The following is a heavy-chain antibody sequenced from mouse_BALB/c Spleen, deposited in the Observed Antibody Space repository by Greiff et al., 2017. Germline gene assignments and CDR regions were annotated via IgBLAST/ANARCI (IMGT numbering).Heavy chain of an antibody. D-gene: IGHD2-14*01. CDR1: GYTFTSYV. V-gene: IGHV1-14*01. J-gene: IGHJ4*01. CDR2: INPYNDGT. Sequence: VQLQQSGPELVKPGASVKMSCKASGYTFTSYVMHWVKQKPGQGLEWIGYINPYNDGTKYNEKFKGKATLTSDKSSSTAYMELSSLTSEDSAVYYCARGGYRYDVGYAMDYWGQGTSVTVSS. CDR3: ARGGYRYDVGYAMDY.